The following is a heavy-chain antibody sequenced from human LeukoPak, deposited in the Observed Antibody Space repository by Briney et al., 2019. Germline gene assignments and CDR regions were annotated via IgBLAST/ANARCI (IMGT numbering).Heavy chain of an antibody. Sequence: PGGSLRLSCAASGFTFSSYAMSWVRQAPGKGLEWVSAISGSGSTYYADSVKGRFTISRDNSKNTLYLQMNSLRAEDTAVYYCAKDRGYSYGLFDYWGQGTLVTVSS. V-gene: IGHV3-23*01. CDR2: ISGSGST. D-gene: IGHD5-18*01. CDR3: AKDRGYSYGLFDY. J-gene: IGHJ4*02. CDR1: GFTFSSYA.